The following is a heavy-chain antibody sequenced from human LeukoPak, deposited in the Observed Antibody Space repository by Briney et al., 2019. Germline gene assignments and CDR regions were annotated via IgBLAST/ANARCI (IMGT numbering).Heavy chain of an antibody. CDR1: GFTFSSYW. Sequence: GGSLRLSCAASGFTFSSYWMSWVRQAPGKGLEWVANIKQDGSEKYYVDSVKGRFTISRDNAKNSLYLQMNSRRAEETVVDYCARVGGEGVYAIFWGENYYYYYMDVWGKGTTVTVSS. CDR2: IKQDGSEK. D-gene: IGHD2-8*01. V-gene: IGHV3-7*04. CDR3: ARVGGEGVYAIFWGENYYYYYMDV. J-gene: IGHJ6*03.